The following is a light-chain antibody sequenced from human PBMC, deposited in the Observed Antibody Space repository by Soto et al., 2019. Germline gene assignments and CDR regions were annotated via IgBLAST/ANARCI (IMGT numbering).Light chain of an antibody. CDR1: QSVSSSY. CDR3: QQYGSSPRVT. V-gene: IGKV3-20*01. CDR2: GAS. J-gene: IGKJ3*01. Sequence: EIVLTQSPGTLSLSPGERATLSCRASQSVSSSYLAWYQQKPGQAPRLLIYGASSRATGIPDRFSGSGSGTAFTLTISRLEPEDFAVYYCQQYGSSPRVTFGPGTKVDTK.